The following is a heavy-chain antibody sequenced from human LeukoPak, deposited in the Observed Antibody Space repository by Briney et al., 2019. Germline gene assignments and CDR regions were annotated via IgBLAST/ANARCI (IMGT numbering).Heavy chain of an antibody. V-gene: IGHV3-7*04. CDR3: ARGYDFWSGYWSNWFDP. J-gene: IGHJ5*02. Sequence: PGGSLRLSCAASGFTFSSYWMSWVRQAPGKGLEWVANIKQDGSEKYYVDSVKGRFTISRDNAKNSPYLQMNSLRAEDTAVYYCARGYDFWSGYWSNWFDPWGQGTLVTVSS. D-gene: IGHD3-3*01. CDR2: IKQDGSEK. CDR1: GFTFSSYW.